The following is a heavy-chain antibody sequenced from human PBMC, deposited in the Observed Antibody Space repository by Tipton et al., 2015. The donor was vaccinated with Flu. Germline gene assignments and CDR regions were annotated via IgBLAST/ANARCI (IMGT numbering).Heavy chain of an antibody. J-gene: IGHJ4*02. D-gene: IGHD2-8*01. V-gene: IGHV3-64*02. CDR1: GFTFRDYS. Sequence: AVSGFTFRDYSMHWVRQAPGKGLEYVSAISGDGGGKYYVDSVKDRFTISRDNSKNTLYLQMGSLRPEDMAVYYCARVGPGGVYDYWGQGALVTVSS. CDR3: ARVGPGGVYDY. CDR2: ISGDGGGK.